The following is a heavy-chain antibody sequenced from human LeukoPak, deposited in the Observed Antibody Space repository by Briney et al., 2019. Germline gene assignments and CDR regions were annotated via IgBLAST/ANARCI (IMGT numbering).Heavy chain of an antibody. Sequence: ASVKVSCKASGYTFTSYGISWVRQAPGQGLEWMGWISAYNGNTNYAQKLQGRVTMTTDTSTSTAYMELRSLRSDDTAVYYCARTPSLGYCTNGVCYTHYYYYYGMDVWGQGTTVTVS. V-gene: IGHV1-18*01. CDR3: ARTPSLGYCTNGVCYTHYYYYYGMDV. CDR2: ISAYNGNT. J-gene: IGHJ6*02. CDR1: GYTFTSYG. D-gene: IGHD2-8*01.